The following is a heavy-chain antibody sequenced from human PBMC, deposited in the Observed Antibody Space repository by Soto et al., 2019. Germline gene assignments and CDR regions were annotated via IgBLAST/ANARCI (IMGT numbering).Heavy chain of an antibody. J-gene: IGHJ4*02. CDR2: IKSKTDGGTT. CDR1: GFTFSNAW. Sequence: EVQLVESGGGLVKPGGSLRLSCAASGFTFSNAWMSWVRQAPGKGLEWVGRIKSKTDGGTTDYAAPVKGRFTISRDDSKNTLYLQMNSLKTEDTAVYYCTTDAYCGGDCYPRGYWGREPWSPSPQ. CDR3: TTDAYCGGDCYPRGY. V-gene: IGHV3-15*01. D-gene: IGHD2-21*01.